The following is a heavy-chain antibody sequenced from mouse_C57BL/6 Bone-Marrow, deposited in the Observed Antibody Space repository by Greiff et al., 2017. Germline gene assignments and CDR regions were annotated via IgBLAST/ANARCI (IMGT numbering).Heavy chain of an antibody. Sequence: EVMLVESGGGLVKPGGSLKLSCAASGFTFSSYAMSWVRQTPEKRLEWVATISDGGSYTYYPENVKGRFTISRDNAKNNLYLQMSHLKSEDTAMYYCARGLTTLFAYWGQGTLVTVSA. V-gene: IGHV5-4*03. CDR2: ISDGGSYT. CDR1: GFTFSSYA. CDR3: ARGLTTLFAY. D-gene: IGHD6-1*01. J-gene: IGHJ3*01.